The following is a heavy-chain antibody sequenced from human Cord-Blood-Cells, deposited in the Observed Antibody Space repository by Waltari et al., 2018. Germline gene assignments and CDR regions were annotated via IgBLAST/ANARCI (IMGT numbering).Heavy chain of an antibody. V-gene: IGHV4-59*01. CDR3: ASGSYGTYYFDY. CDR2: IYYSGST. Sequence: QVQLQESGPGLVKPSATLSFTCTVSGGSIRSYYRLLIRQPQGTGLEWIGYIYYSGSTNYNPSLKSRVTISVDTSKNQFSLKLSSVTAADTAVYYCASGSYGTYYFDYWGQGTLVTVSS. J-gene: IGHJ4*02. D-gene: IGHD5-18*01. CDR1: GGSIRSYY.